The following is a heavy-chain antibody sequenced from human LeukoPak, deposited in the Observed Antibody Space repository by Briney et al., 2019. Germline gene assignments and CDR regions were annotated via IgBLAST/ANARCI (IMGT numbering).Heavy chain of an antibody. CDR2: IYYSGST. D-gene: IGHD7-27*01. CDR3: ARHAPNWGYYYGMDV. CDR1: GGSFSGYY. V-gene: IGHV4-59*08. J-gene: IGHJ6*02. Sequence: SETLSLTCAVYGGSFSGYYWSWIRQPPGKGLEWIGYIYYSGSTNYNPSLKSRVTISVDTSKNQFSLKLSSVTAADTAVYYCARHAPNWGYYYGMDVWGQGTTVTVSS.